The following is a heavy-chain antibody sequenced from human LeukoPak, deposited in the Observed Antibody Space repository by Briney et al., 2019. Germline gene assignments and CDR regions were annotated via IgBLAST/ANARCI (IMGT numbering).Heavy chain of an antibody. CDR3: ARSISYGDYGGY. J-gene: IGHJ4*02. D-gene: IGHD4-17*01. CDR2: ISYDGSNK. CDR1: GFTFSSYA. Sequence: GGSLRLSCAASGFTFSSYAMHWVRQAPGKGLEWVAVISYDGSNKYYADSVKGRFTISRDNAKNSLYLQMNSLRAEDTAVYYCARSISYGDYGGYWGQGTLVTVSS. V-gene: IGHV3-30-3*01.